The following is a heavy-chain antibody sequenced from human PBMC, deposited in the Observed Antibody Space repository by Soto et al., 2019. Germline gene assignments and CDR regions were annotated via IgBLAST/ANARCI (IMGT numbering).Heavy chain of an antibody. CDR2: ISGSGGST. D-gene: IGHD5-18*01. V-gene: IGHV3-23*01. CDR3: AKVKRPSNPRSFSYSYGYSDY. J-gene: IGHJ4*02. Sequence: PGGSLRLSCAASGFTFSSYAMSWVRQAPGKGLEWVSAISGSGGSTYYADSVKGRFTISRDNSKNTLYLQMNSLRAEDTAVYYCAKVKRPSNPRSFSYSYGYSDYWGQGTLVTVSS. CDR1: GFTFSSYA.